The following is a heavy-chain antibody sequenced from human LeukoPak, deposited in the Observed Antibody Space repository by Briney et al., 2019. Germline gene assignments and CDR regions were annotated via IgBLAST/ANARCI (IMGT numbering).Heavy chain of an antibody. J-gene: IGHJ4*02. CDR2: IYYSGST. CDR3: ARRAMVREAIDY. D-gene: IGHD3-10*01. CDR1: GGSISSGDYY. Sequence: SETLSLTCTVSGGSISSGDYYWSWIRQPPGKGLEWIGYIYYSGSTYYNPSLKSRVTISVDTSKNQLSLKLSSVTAAGTAVYYCARRAMVREAIDYWGQGTLVTVSS. V-gene: IGHV4-30-4*08.